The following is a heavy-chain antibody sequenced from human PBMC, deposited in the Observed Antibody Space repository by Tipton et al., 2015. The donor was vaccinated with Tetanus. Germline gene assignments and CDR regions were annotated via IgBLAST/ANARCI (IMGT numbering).Heavy chain of an antibody. CDR3: AKDIGDIVVVPTAPAFDI. D-gene: IGHD2-2*01. CDR2: ISWNVGSI. J-gene: IGHJ3*02. V-gene: IGHV3-9*01. CDR1: GFTFDDYA. Sequence: SLRLSCAASGFTFDDYATHWVRQAPGKGLEWVSGISWNVGSIGYADSVKGRFTISRDNAKNSLYLQMNSLRAEDTAFYYCAKDIGDIVVVPTAPAFDIWGQGTMVTVSS.